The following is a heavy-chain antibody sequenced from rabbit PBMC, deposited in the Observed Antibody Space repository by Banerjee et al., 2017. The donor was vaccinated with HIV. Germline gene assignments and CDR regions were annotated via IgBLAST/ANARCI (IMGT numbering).Heavy chain of an antibody. CDR2: IFVGSSGSP. CDR3: ARSTYGYAAFSSATGGCNL. J-gene: IGHJ3*01. V-gene: IGHV1S40*01. D-gene: IGHD6-1*01. CDR1: GFSFSRSYC. Sequence: QSLEESGGDLVKPGASLTLTCTASGFSFSRSYCICWVRRAPGKGLEWIGCIFVGSSGSPYYASWAKGRFPISKTSSPTATLQMTSLTAADTATYFCARSTYGYAAFSSATGGCNLWGQGTLVTVS.